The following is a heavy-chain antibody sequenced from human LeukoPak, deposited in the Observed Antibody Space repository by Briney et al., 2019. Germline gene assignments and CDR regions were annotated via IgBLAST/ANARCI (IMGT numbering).Heavy chain of an antibody. Sequence: SETLSLTCTVSGGSISSYYWSWIRQPPGKGLEWIGYIHYSGSTIYNPSLKSRVTITVDTSKNQLSLKLSSVTAADTAVYYCARSRWLLMWGQGTLVTVSS. J-gene: IGHJ4*02. CDR1: GGSISSYY. CDR2: IHYSGST. CDR3: ARSRWLLM. D-gene: IGHD3-22*01. V-gene: IGHV4-59*01.